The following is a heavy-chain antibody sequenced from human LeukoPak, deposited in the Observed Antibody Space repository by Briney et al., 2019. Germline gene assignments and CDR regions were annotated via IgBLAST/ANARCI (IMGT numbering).Heavy chain of an antibody. Sequence: GGSLRLSCAASGFTFSSYGMHWVRQAPGKGLEWVAVISYDGSNKYYADSVKGRFTISRDNSKNTLFLQMNSLRAEDTAVYYCAKEGTSSGWYGGIDYWGQGTLVTVSS. CDR3: AKEGTSSGWYGGIDY. CDR1: GFTFSSYG. V-gene: IGHV3-30*18. CDR2: ISYDGSNK. D-gene: IGHD6-19*01. J-gene: IGHJ4*02.